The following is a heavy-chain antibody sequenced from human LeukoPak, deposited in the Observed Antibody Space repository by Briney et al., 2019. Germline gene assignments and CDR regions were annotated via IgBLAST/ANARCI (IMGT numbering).Heavy chain of an antibody. CDR2: INHSGST. CDR3: ARHTNVLDY. V-gene: IGHV4-34*01. J-gene: IGHJ4*02. CDR1: GGSISSYY. Sequence: PSETLSLTCTVSGGSISSYYWSWIRQPPGKGLEWIGEINHSGSTNYNPSLKSRVTISVDTSKNQFSLKLSSVTAAGTAVYYCARHTNVLDYWGQGTLVTVSS. D-gene: IGHD2-2*01.